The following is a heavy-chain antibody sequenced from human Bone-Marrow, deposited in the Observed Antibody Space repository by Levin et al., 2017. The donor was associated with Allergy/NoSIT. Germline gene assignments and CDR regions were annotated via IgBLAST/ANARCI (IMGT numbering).Heavy chain of an antibody. J-gene: IGHJ3*02. CDR1: GFTFSSYA. Sequence: GESLKISCSASGFTFSSYAMHWVRQAPGKGLEYVSAISSNGGSTYYADSVKGRFTISRDNSKNTLYLQMSSLRAEDTAVYYCVTLSPHSIAARPPNDAFDIWGQGTMVTVSS. CDR2: ISSNGGST. V-gene: IGHV3-64D*06. CDR3: VTLSPHSIAARPPNDAFDI. D-gene: IGHD6-6*01.